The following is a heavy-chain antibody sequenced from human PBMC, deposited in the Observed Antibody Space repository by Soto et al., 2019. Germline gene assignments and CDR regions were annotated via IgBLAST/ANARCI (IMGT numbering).Heavy chain of an antibody. CDR2: IKMCASEK. J-gene: IGHJ4*01. V-gene: IGHV3-7*01. CDR1: GFPFGYYW. Sequence: EVKLVDSGGGLVHPGGSLRLSCAASGFPFGYYWMSWVRQASGQGLEWLATIKMCASEKKYVDSVKGRFTLSRDNAKNPLYRRMDSRKVEDTAINYVQRNGGYCSGSSANHNLDYWGHGPPVTVSS. D-gene: IGHD3-10*01. CDR3: QRNGGYCSGSSANHNLDY.